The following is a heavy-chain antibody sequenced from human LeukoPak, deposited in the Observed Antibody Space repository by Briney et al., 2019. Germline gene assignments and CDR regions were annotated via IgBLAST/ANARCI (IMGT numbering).Heavy chain of an antibody. CDR3: ARGGVVVTAIPWFDP. V-gene: IGHV4-34*01. CDR2: INHSGST. CDR1: GGSFSGYY. Sequence: ASETLSLTCAVYGGSFSGYYWSWIRQPPGKGLEWIGEINHSGSTNYNPSLKSRVTISVDTSKNQFSLKLSSVTAADTAVYYCARGGVVVTAIPWFDPWGQGTLVTVSS. J-gene: IGHJ5*02. D-gene: IGHD2-21*02.